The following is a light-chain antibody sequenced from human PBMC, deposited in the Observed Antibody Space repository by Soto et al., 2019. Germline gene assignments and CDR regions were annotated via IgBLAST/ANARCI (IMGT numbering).Light chain of an antibody. V-gene: IGKV1-5*01. CDR3: QQYNLYPYT. CDR1: PPITAW. Sequence: DIQMTQSPSTLSASVGDRVTITCRASPPITAWLAWYQQKPGKTPNLLIYDASDLQSGVPSRFSGSGSGTEFTLTITGLQPDDFATYYCQQYNLYPYTFGQGTKLEIK. J-gene: IGKJ2*01. CDR2: DAS.